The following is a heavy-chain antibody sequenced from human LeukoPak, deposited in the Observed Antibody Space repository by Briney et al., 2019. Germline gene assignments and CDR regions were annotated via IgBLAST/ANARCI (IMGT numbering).Heavy chain of an antibody. CDR3: ARLFHPSFSGNYPFDY. CDR1: GGSISSYY. V-gene: IGHV4-59*01. CDR2: IYDSGST. J-gene: IGHJ4*02. Sequence: SETLSLTCTVSGGSISSYYWSWIRQPPGKGLEWIGYIYDSGSTNYNPSLKSRVTISVDTSKNQFSLKLSSVTAADTAVYYCARLFHPSFSGNYPFDYWGQGTLVTVSS. D-gene: IGHD1-26*01.